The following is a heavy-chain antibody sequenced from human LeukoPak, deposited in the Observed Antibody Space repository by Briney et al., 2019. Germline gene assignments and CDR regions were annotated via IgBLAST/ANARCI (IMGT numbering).Heavy chain of an antibody. V-gene: IGHV5-51*01. Sequence: GESLKISCKGSGYSFTSYWIGWVRQMPGKGLEWMGIIYPGDSDTRYSPSFQGQVTISADKSISTAYLQWSSLKASDTAMYYCARNIGHYDFWSGSKPSYYFDYWGQGTLVTVSS. J-gene: IGHJ4*02. CDR2: IYPGDSDT. CDR3: ARNIGHYDFWSGSKPSYYFDY. D-gene: IGHD3-3*01. CDR1: GYSFTSYW.